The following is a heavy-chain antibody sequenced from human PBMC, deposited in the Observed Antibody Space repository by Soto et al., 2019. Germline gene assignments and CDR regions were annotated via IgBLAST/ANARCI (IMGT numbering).Heavy chain of an antibody. CDR2: ISYDGSNK. CDR1: GFTFSSYA. CDR3: ARDESEPSYYYYYGMDV. J-gene: IGHJ6*02. Sequence: QVQLVESGGGVVQPGRSLRLSCAASGFTFSSYAMHWVRQAPGKGLEWVAVISYDGSNKYYADSVKGRFTISRDNSKNTLYLQMNSLRAEDTAVYYCARDESEPSYYYYYGMDVWGQGTTVTVSS. V-gene: IGHV3-30-3*01.